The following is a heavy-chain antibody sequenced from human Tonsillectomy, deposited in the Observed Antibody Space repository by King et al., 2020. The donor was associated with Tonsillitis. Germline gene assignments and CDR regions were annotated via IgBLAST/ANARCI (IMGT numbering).Heavy chain of an antibody. CDR1: GFTLRSYG. D-gene: IGHD6-19*01. V-gene: IGHV3-21*01. CDR2: ISSSSSFI. J-gene: IGHJ3*02. Sequence: QLVQSGGGLVKPGGSLRLSCAASGFTLRSYGMNWVRQAPGKGLEWVSSISSSSSFIYYADSMKGRFTISRDNAKNSLYLQMNSLRAEDTAVYYCARGAKYSSGWFDAFDIWGQGTMVTVSS. CDR3: ARGAKYSSGWFDAFDI.